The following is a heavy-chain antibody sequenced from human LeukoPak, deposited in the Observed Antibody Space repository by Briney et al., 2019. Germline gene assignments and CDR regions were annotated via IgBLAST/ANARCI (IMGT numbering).Heavy chain of an antibody. CDR3: ARHAFNIAVAPPFDY. D-gene: IGHD6-19*01. CDR1: GGSISTYY. CDR2: ISTSGST. V-gene: IGHV4-4*07. J-gene: IGHJ4*02. Sequence: ASETLSLTCTVSGGSISTYYWTWIRQPAGKGLEWIGRISTSGSTNYNPSLKSRLTMSVDTSKNQFSLKLSSVTAADTAVYYCARHAFNIAVAPPFDYWGQGTLVTVSS.